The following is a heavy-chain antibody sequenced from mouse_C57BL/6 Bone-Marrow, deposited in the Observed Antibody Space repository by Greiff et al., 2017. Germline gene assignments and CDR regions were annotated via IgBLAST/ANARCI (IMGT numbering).Heavy chain of an antibody. CDR1: GFTFSSYA. V-gene: IGHV5-4*01. J-gene: IGHJ2*01. CDR3: ARDATTVVATD. D-gene: IGHD1-1*01. Sequence: DVQLVESGGGLVKPGGSLKLSCAASGFTFSSYAMSWVRQTPVKRLEWVATISDGGSYTYYPDNVKGRFTISRDNAKNNLYLQMSQLKSEDTAMYYCARDATTVVATDWGQGTTLTVSS. CDR2: ISDGGSYT.